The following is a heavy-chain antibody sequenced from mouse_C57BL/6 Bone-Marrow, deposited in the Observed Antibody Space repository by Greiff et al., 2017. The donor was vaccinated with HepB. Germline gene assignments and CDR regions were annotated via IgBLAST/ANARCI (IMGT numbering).Heavy chain of an antibody. Sequence: EVQLQQSGAELVRPGASVKLSCTASGFNIQDDYMHWVKQRPEQGLEWIGWIDPENGDTEYASKFQGKATITADTSSNTAYLQLSSLTSEDTAVYYCTKESSLYAMDYWGQGTSVTVSS. D-gene: IGHD6-1*01. CDR2: IDPENGDT. V-gene: IGHV14-4*01. CDR1: GFNIQDDY. J-gene: IGHJ4*01. CDR3: TKESSLYAMDY.